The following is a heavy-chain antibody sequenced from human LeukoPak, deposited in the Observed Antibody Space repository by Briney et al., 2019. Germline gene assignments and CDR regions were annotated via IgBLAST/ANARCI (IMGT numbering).Heavy chain of an antibody. CDR2: IYSGGGT. CDR1: GFTVSSNY. Sequence: GGSLRLSCAASGFTVSSNYMSWVRQAPGKGLEWVSVIYSGGGTYYTDSVKGRFTISRDNSNNTLYLQMNSLKAEDTAVYYCAKAHIAAADYYYYYMDVWGKGTTVTVSS. D-gene: IGHD6-13*01. V-gene: IGHV3-53*01. CDR3: AKAHIAAADYYYYYMDV. J-gene: IGHJ6*03.